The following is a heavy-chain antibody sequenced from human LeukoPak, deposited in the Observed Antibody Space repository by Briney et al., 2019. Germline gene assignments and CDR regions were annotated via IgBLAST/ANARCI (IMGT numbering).Heavy chain of an antibody. V-gene: IGHV4-59*08. Sequence: SETLSLTCTVSGGSISSYYWSWIRQPPGKGLEWIGYIYYSGSTNYNPSLKSRVTISVDTSKNQFSLKLSSVTAADTAVYYCARHYSGSPLDAFDIWGQGTMVTVSS. D-gene: IGHD1-26*01. J-gene: IGHJ3*02. CDR3: ARHYSGSPLDAFDI. CDR1: GGSISSYY. CDR2: IYYSGST.